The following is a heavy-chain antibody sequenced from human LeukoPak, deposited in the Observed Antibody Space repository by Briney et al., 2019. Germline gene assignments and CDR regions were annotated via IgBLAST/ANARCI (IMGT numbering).Heavy chain of an antibody. Sequence: GGSLRLSCAASGFTFTTYSMTWVRQAPGKGLEWVSSINPGGVSRYNADSVRGRFTISRDNSENTVSLQMNSRRTDDTAMYYCARDRAGTPWADWGQGTLVTVSS. V-gene: IGHV3-23*01. CDR3: ARDRAGTPWAD. J-gene: IGHJ4*02. D-gene: IGHD1-1*01. CDR2: INPGGVSR. CDR1: GFTFTTYS.